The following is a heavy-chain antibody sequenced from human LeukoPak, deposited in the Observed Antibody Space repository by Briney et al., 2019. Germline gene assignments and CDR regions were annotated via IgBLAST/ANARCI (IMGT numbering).Heavy chain of an antibody. CDR3: ARGRIQLWSGNYYYGMDV. J-gene: IGHJ6*04. Sequence: SETLSLTCAVYGGSFGGYYWSWIRQPPGKGLEWIGEINHSGSTNYNPSLKSRVTISADTSKNQFSLKLSSVTAADTAVYYCARGRIQLWSGNYYYGMDVWGKGTTATVSS. V-gene: IGHV4-34*01. D-gene: IGHD5-18*01. CDR1: GGSFGGYY. CDR2: INHSGST.